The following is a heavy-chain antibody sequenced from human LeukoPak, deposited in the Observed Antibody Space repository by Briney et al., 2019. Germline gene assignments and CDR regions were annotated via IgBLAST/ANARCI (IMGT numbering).Heavy chain of an antibody. J-gene: IGHJ4*02. CDR2: IYHSGST. CDR3: ARDRNYGDYGSYYFGL. D-gene: IGHD4-17*01. V-gene: IGHV4-30-2*01. CDR1: GGSINRNSFS. Sequence: SETLSLTCAVSGGSINRNSFSWNWIRQPPGEGLEWIGDIYHSGSTYYNPSLESRVTISIDRSKNQFSLKLRSVTAADTAVYYCARDRNYGDYGSYYFGLWGQGILVTVSS.